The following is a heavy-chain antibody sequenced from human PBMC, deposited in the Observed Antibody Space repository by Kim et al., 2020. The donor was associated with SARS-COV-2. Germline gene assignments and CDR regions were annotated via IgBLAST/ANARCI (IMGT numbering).Heavy chain of an antibody. CDR2: IYYSGST. D-gene: IGHD6-19*01. CDR1: GGSISSSSYY. V-gene: IGHV4-39*07. J-gene: IGHJ2*01. CDR3: ARSVARHYWYSDL. Sequence: SETLSLTCTVSGGSISSSSYYWGWIRQPPGKGLEWIGSIYYSGSTYYNPSLKSRVTISVDTSKNHFSLKLSPVTAADTAVYYCARSVARHYWYSDLWGRGTLVAVSS.